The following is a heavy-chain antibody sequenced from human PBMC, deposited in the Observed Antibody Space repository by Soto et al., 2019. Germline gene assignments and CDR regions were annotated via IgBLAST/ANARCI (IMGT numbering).Heavy chain of an antibody. CDR1: GYDFNTNW. D-gene: IGHD3-3*01. V-gene: IGHV5-51*01. Sequence: WESLKISCRGSGYDFNTNWFGWVRQLPGRGLEWVGIMYPGDSDTRYNPSLQGHVTLSVDVTVSTAFLQWRSLETSDTGMYFCARLPRDCNKTSCYYADHWGQGTQVTVSS. CDR3: ARLPRDCNKTSCYYADH. CDR2: MYPGDSDT. J-gene: IGHJ4*02.